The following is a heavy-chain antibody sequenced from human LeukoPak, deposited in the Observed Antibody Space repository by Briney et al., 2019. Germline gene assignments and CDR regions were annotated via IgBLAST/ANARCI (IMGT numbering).Heavy chain of an antibody. Sequence: PGGSLRLSCAASGFTVSSNYMSWVRQAPGKGLEWVSVIYRGGNKYYTDSVKGRFTISRDNYKNTVYLQMNSLRAEDTALYYCASPSSGQSFDIWGQGTKVTVSS. D-gene: IGHD6-19*01. CDR2: IYRGGNK. J-gene: IGHJ3*02. CDR3: ASPSSGQSFDI. CDR1: GFTVSSNY. V-gene: IGHV3-53*01.